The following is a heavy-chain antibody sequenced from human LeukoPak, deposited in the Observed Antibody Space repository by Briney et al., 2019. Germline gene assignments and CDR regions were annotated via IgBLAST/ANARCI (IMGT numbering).Heavy chain of an antibody. CDR2: IKQDGSEK. Sequence: GGSLRLSCAASGFTFSSYWMSWVRQAPGKGLEWVANIKQDGSEKYYVDSVKGRFTISRDNAKNSLYLQMNSLRAEDTAVYYCVRMIHYYYHYMDVWGKGTTVTVSS. J-gene: IGHJ6*03. CDR1: GFTFSSYW. V-gene: IGHV3-7*01. CDR3: VRMIHYYYHYMDV. D-gene: IGHD3-16*01.